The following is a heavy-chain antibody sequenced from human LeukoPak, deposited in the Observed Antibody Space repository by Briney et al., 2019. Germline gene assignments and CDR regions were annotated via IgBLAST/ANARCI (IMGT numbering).Heavy chain of an antibody. D-gene: IGHD2-15*01. Sequence: PGGSLRLSCAASGFTFSSYEMNWVRQAPGKGLEWVSYISSSGSTIYYADPVKGRFTISRDNAKNSLYLQMNSLRAEDTAVYYCARCVVTVEGFDYWGQGTLVSVAS. J-gene: IGHJ4*02. CDR2: ISSSGSTI. CDR3: ARCVVTVEGFDY. V-gene: IGHV3-48*03. CDR1: GFTFSSYE.